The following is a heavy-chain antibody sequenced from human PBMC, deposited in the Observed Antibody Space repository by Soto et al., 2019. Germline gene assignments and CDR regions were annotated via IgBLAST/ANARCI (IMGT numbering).Heavy chain of an antibody. J-gene: IGHJ4*02. CDR3: ARHRVTMVRGVIRGNDFDY. V-gene: IGHV4-59*08. D-gene: IGHD3-10*01. CDR1: GGSISTYY. Sequence: QVQLQESGPGLVKPSETLSLTCTVSGGSISTYYWSWIRQPPGKGLEWIGYIYNSGSANYHPSLRSRVTISLDTSKTQFSLKLSSVTAADTAVYYCARHRVTMVRGVIRGNDFDYWGQGTLVTVSS. CDR2: IYNSGSA.